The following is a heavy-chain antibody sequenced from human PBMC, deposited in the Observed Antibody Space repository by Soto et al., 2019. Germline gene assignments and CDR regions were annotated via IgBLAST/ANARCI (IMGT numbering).Heavy chain of an antibody. CDR2: ISSSGSTI. D-gene: IGHD4-17*01. V-gene: IGHV3-48*03. CDR1: GFTFSSYE. Sequence: EVQLVESGGGLVQPGGSLRLSCAASGFTFSSYEMNWVRQAPGKGLEWVSYISSSGSTIYYADSVKGRFTSSRDNAKNSLYLQMNRLRAEDTAVYYCAREDGDYENYYYGMDVWGQGTTVTVSS. J-gene: IGHJ6*02. CDR3: AREDGDYENYYYGMDV.